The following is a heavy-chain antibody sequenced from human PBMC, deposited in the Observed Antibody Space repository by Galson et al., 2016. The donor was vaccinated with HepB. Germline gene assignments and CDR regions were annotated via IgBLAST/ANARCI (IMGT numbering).Heavy chain of an antibody. CDR3: ARAIMTPSDNWFDP. Sequence: SVKVSCKAPGYTFINYYIHWVRQAPGQGLEWMGIINPLSGGTDYAQRFQGRVTMTRDTSTSTVSMELSSLRSEDTAVYYCARAIMTPSDNWFDPWGQGSLVTVSS. D-gene: IGHD2-8*01. CDR2: INPLSGGT. V-gene: IGHV1-46*01. CDR1: GYTFINYY. J-gene: IGHJ5*02.